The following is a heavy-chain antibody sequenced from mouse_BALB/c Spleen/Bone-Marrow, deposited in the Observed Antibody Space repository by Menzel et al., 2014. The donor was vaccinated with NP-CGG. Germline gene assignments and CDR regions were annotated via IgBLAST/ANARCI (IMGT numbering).Heavy chain of an antibody. CDR3: ASDDYDGSWFAY. Sequence: QVQLQQPGAELVRPGASVKLSCKASGYSFTNYWMNWMKQGPGQGLEWIGMIHPSDSETRLNQKFKDKATLTVDKSSSTAYMQLSSPTSEDSAVYYCASDDYDGSWFAYWGQGTLVTVSA. J-gene: IGHJ3*01. D-gene: IGHD2-4*01. V-gene: IGHV1-74*01. CDR1: GYSFTNYW. CDR2: IHPSDSET.